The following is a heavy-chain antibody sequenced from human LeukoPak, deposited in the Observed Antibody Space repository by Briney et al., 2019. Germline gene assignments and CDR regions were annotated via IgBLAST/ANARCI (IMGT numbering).Heavy chain of an antibody. Sequence: GKSLRLSCAASGFTFTNYAMHWVRQAPGKGLDWVAMISYVGSNKYYADSVKGRFTISRDNSKNTLYLQMNSLRAEDTAVYYCARDPGVRTTVTLYYYYGMDVWGQGTTVTVSS. CDR1: GFTFTNYA. V-gene: IGHV3-30-3*01. D-gene: IGHD4-17*01. J-gene: IGHJ6*02. CDR3: ARDPGVRTTVTLYYYYGMDV. CDR2: ISYVGSNK.